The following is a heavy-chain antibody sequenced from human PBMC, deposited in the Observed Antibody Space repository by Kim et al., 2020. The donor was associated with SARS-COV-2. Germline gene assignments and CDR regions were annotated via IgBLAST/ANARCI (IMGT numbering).Heavy chain of an antibody. D-gene: IGHD1-1*01. CDR3: ARDEEYTSSSAY. V-gene: IGHV1-3*01. Sequence: YSQKFQDRVTITSDTSASTVYMEMRSLRSEDTAVYYCARDEEYTSSSAYWGQGTLVAVSS. J-gene: IGHJ4*02.